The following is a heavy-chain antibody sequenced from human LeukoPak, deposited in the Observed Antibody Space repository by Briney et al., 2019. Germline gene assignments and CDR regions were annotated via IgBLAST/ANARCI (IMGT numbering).Heavy chain of an antibody. V-gene: IGHV3-53*01. CDR2: IYSGGRT. CDR1: GFTVSSNY. J-gene: IGHJ4*02. Sequence: GGSLRLSCAASGFTVSSNYMSWVRQAPGKGLEWVSVIYSGGRTYYADSVKGRFTISRDDSKNTLSLQMNSLRVEDTAVYYCARDLAWGAFDYWGQGTLVTVSS. D-gene: IGHD7-27*01. CDR3: ARDLAWGAFDY.